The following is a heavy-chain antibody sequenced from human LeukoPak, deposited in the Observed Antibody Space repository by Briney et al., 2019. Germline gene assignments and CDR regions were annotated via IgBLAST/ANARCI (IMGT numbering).Heavy chain of an antibody. V-gene: IGHV4-59*12. D-gene: IGHD2-2*01. J-gene: IGHJ5*02. CDR1: GGSISSYY. CDR3: ARFVPAARRTRYNWFDP. CDR2: MYYSGST. Sequence: SETLSLTCTVSGGSISSYYWSWIRQPPGKGLEWIGYMYYSGSTNYNPSLKSRVTISVDTSKNQFSLKLSSVTAADTAVYYCARFVPAARRTRYNWFDPWGQGTLVTVSS.